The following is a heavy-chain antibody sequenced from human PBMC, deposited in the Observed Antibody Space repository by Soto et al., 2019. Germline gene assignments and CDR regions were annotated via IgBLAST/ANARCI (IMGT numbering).Heavy chain of an antibody. CDR1: GYSGGLISSSSYH. Sequence: QLQLQESGPGLVKPSETLSLTCTVSGYSGGLISSSSYHCGWIRQPPGKGLDWIGNIYYSWSTYYYPSLKSRVTIYGDTSKTLFSLRLTSVTAADTDVYSCASHPPYAHLDYSGPGTLVTVSS. CDR2: IYYSWST. V-gene: IGHV4-39*01. CDR3: ASHPPYAHLDY. J-gene: IGHJ4*02.